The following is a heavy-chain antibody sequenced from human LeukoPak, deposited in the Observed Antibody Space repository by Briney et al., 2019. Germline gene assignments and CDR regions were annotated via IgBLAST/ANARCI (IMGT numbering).Heavy chain of an antibody. D-gene: IGHD5-18*01. CDR1: GYTFTGYY. Sequence: ASVKVSCKASGYTFTGYYMHWVRQAPGQGLEWMGWINPNSGGTNYAQKFQGRVTMTRDTSISTAYMELSRLRSDDTAVYYCALGYSYGTRWGYYYYYMDVWGKGTTVTVSS. CDR2: INPNSGGT. J-gene: IGHJ6*03. CDR3: ALGYSYGTRWGYYYYYMDV. V-gene: IGHV1-2*02.